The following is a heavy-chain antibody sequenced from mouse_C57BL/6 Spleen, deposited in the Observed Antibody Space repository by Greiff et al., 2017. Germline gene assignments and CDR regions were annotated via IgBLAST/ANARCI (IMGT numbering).Heavy chain of an antibody. D-gene: IGHD2-1*01. CDR2: ISSGSSTI. V-gene: IGHV5-17*01. Sequence: EVQRVESGGGLVKPGGSLKLSCAASGFTFSDYGMHWVRQAPEKGLEWVAYISSGSSTIYYADTVKGRFTISRDNAKNTLFLQMTSLRSEDTAMSYCARRFYYGNFYAMAYWAQGPSVTVSS. CDR3: ARRFYYGNFYAMAY. CDR1: GFTFSDYG. J-gene: IGHJ4*01.